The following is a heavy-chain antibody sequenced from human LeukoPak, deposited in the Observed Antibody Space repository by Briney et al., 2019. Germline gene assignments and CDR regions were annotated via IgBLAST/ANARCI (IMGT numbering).Heavy chain of an antibody. D-gene: IGHD3-10*01. J-gene: IGHJ4*02. CDR3: ARVFYGSGSYYYFDY. CDR2: IYYSGST. Sequence: SETLSLTCPVSGGSISSYYWSWIRQPPGKGLEWIGYIYYSGSTNYNPSLKSRVTISVDTSKNQFSLKLSSVTAADTAVYYCARVFYGSGSYYYFDYWGQGTLVTVSS. CDR1: GGSISSYY. V-gene: IGHV4-59*01.